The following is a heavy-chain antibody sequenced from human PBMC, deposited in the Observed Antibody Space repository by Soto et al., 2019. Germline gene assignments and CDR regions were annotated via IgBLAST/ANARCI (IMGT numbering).Heavy chain of an antibody. V-gene: IGHV3-23*01. Sequence: EVQLLESGGGLVQPGGSLRLSCAASGFTFSSYAMSWVRQAPGMGMEWVSAISGSDGSTYYADSVNGRFTISRANSKIPLHLQMNSLRAEDTAVYYCAKGWIEGYYYGMDVWGTGTTVTVSS. J-gene: IGHJ6*04. CDR3: AKGWIEGYYYGMDV. D-gene: IGHD2-2*03. CDR2: ISGSDGST. CDR1: GFTFSSYA.